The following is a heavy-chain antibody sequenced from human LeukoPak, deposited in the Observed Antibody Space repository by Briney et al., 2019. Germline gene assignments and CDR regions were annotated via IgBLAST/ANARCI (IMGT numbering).Heavy chain of an antibody. V-gene: IGHV1-2*02. CDR1: GYTFTGYY. Sequence: ASVKVSCKASGYTFTGYYMHWVRQAPGQGLEWMGWINLNSGGTNYAQKFQGRVTMTRNTSISTAYMELSSLRSEDTAVYYCARGIIASPFDYWGQGTLVTVSS. D-gene: IGHD3-10*01. CDR3: ARGIIASPFDY. CDR2: INLNSGGT. J-gene: IGHJ4*02.